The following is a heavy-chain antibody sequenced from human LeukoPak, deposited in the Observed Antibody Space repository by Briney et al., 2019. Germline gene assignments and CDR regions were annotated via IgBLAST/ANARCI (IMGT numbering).Heavy chain of an antibody. Sequence: ASVKVSCKVSGYTLTELSMHWVRQAPGKGLEWMGGFDPEDGETIYAQKFQGRVTMTEDTSTDTAYMELSSLRSEDTAVYYCARAGAIAARPGWFDPWGQGTLVTVSS. CDR1: GYTLTELS. CDR3: ARAGAIAARPGWFDP. CDR2: FDPEDGET. D-gene: IGHD6-6*01. V-gene: IGHV1-24*01. J-gene: IGHJ5*02.